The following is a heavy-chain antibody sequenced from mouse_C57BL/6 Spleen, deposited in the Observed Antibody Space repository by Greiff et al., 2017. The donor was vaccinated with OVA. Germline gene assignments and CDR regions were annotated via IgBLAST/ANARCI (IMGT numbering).Heavy chain of an antibody. CDR3: AREDRRASFFDY. CDR2: ISSGGSYT. Sequence: EVMLVESGGDLVKPGGSLKLSCAASGFTFSSYGMSWVRQTPDKRLEWVATISSGGSYTYYPDSVKGRFTISRDNAKNTLYLQMSSLKSEDTAMYYCAREDRRASFFDYWGQGTTLTVSS. V-gene: IGHV5-6*02. D-gene: IGHD3-3*01. CDR1: GFTFSSYG. J-gene: IGHJ2*01.